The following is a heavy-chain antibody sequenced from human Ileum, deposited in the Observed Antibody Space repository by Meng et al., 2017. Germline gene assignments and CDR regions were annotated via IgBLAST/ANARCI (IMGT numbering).Heavy chain of an antibody. CDR3: VKVSGIAVAGTGDS. Sequence: GESLKISCVASGFTFTNYAMSWVRQAPGKGLEWVSGVSGDGSSAYYADSVKGRFTISKDRSKNTLYLQMNSLRVEDTALCFCVKVSGIAVAGTGDSWGQGTLVTVSS. D-gene: IGHD6-19*01. J-gene: IGHJ4*02. V-gene: IGHV3-23*01. CDR2: VSGDGSSA. CDR1: GFTFTNYA.